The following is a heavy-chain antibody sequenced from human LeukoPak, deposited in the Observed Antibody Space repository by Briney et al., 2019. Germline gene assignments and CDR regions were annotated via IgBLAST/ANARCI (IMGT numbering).Heavy chain of an antibody. CDR3: ARLSYYYDSPLDY. J-gene: IGHJ4*02. Sequence: SSETLSLTCTVSGGSISSYYWSWIRQPPGKGLEWIGYIYYSGSTNYNPSLKSRVTISVDTSKNQFSLKLSSVTAADTAVYYCARLSYYYDSPLDYWGQGTLVTVSS. CDR2: IYYSGST. CDR1: GGSISSYY. V-gene: IGHV4-59*08. D-gene: IGHD3-22*01.